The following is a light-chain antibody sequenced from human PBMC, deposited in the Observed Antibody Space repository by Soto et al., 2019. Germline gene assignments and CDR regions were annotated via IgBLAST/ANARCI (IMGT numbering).Light chain of an antibody. J-gene: IGKJ4*01. Sequence: GESVTITCRASQVISTSLAWYQQKPGKAPKLLIYKASSLESGVPSRFSGSGSGTEFTLTISSLQPDDFATYYCQQYNSYPLTFGGGTKVDIK. CDR3: QQYNSYPLT. V-gene: IGKV1-5*03. CDR2: KAS. CDR1: QVISTS.